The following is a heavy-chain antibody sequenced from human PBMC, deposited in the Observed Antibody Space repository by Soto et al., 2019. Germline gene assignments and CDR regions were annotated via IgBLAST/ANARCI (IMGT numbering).Heavy chain of an antibody. CDR3: ARELLTGYYCAMDV. V-gene: IGHV1-18*01. D-gene: IGHD3-10*01. CDR2: ISPYYGNT. Sequence: QVQLVQSGAEVKKPGASVKVSCKASGYTFATYGISWVRQAPGHGLEWMGWISPYYGNTNYARKLQGRVTMTTDTSTSTAYMELRSLRSDDTAIYYCARELLTGYYCAMDVWGQGTTVTVSS. CDR1: GYTFATYG. J-gene: IGHJ6*02.